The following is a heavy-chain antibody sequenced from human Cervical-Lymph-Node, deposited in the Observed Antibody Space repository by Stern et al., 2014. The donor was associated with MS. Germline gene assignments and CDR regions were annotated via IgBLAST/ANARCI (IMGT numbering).Heavy chain of an antibody. J-gene: IGHJ5*02. CDR3: ARDRYWGSYRYLGNWFDP. V-gene: IGHV4-59*01. CDR2: ISYSGNT. CDR1: GVPISDNS. D-gene: IGHD3-16*02. Sequence: VQLVQSGPGLVKPSETLSLTCTVSGVPISDNSWSWIRQPPGKGLEWIGYISYSGNTDYSPSLKSRVTISLDTSSNQFSMNLYSVTAADTAVYYCARDRYWGSYRYLGNWFDPWGQGTLVTVSS.